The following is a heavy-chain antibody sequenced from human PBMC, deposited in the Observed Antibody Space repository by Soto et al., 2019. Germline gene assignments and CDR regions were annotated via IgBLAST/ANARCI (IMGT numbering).Heavy chain of an antibody. CDR1: GFTFSNFG. V-gene: IGHV3-33*01. D-gene: IGHD2-15*01. CDR3: ASDPHYCSRGSCYSVGFDY. Sequence: HVQLVESGGGVVQPGRSLRLSCVASGFTFSNFGMHWVRQAPGKGLEWVTVMWSDGSTKYYTDSVKGRFTISRDNSENTLYWQMYSLRVEDTAVYFCASDPHYCSRGSCYSVGFDYWGQGTLVTVSS. J-gene: IGHJ4*02. CDR2: MWSDGSTK.